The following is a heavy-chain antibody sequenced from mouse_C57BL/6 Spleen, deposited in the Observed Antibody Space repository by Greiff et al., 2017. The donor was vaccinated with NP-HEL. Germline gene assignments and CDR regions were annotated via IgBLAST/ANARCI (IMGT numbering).Heavy chain of an antibody. CDR2: IYPGDGDT. CDR3: ARVRLDGWGGFDY. CDR1: GYAFSSSW. V-gene: IGHV1-82*01. J-gene: IGHJ2*01. Sequence: VQLQQSGPELVKPGASVKISCKASGYAFSSSWMNWVKQRPGKGLEWIGRIYPGDGDTNYNGKFKGKATLTADKSSSTAYMQLSSLTSEDSAVYFCARVRLDGWGGFDYWGQGTTLTVSS. D-gene: IGHD2-3*01.